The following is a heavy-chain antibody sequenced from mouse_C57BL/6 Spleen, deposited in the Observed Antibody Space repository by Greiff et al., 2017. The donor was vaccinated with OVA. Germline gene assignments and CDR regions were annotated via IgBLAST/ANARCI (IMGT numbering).Heavy chain of an antibody. D-gene: IGHD2-4*01. V-gene: IGHV2-2*01. CDR1: GFSLTSYG. J-gene: IGHJ3*01. Sequence: QVQLQQSGPGLVQPSQSLSITCTVSGFSLTSYGVHWVRQSPGKGLEWLGVIWSGGSTDYTAAFISRLSISKDNSKSQVFLKMISLQADDTAIYYCARKGYDSAWFAYWGQGTLVTVSA. CDR3: ARKGYDSAWFAY. CDR2: IWSGGST.